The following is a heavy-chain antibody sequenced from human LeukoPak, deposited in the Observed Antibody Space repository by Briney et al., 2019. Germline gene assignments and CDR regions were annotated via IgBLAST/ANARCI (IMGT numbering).Heavy chain of an antibody. V-gene: IGHV3-74*01. Sequence: GGSLRLSCAASGFTFSSYWMQWVRQAPGKGLVWVSRINRDGSSTSYADSVQGRFTISRDNAKNTLYLQMNSLRAEDTAVYYCAREGPTVTTHMDVWGKGTTVAVSS. CDR1: GFTFSSYW. CDR2: INRDGSST. CDR3: AREGPTVTTHMDV. J-gene: IGHJ6*03. D-gene: IGHD4-17*01.